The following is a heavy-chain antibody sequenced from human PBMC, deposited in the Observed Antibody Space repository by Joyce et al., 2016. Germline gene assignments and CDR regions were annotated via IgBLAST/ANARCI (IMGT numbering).Heavy chain of an antibody. J-gene: IGHJ6*02. CDR1: EYTFSRYW. V-gene: IGHV5-51*01. CDR3: ARDIDYRSGMDV. D-gene: IGHD4-11*01. Sequence: EVQLVQSGPEMKKPGESLKISCKGFEYTFSRYWIAWVRQIPGKGLEWMGIMNPGDSGTRYSPSFQGQVTFSADKSINTAYLQWRSLRASDTAIYYCARDIDYRSGMDVWGQGTPVSVSS. CDR2: MNPGDSGT.